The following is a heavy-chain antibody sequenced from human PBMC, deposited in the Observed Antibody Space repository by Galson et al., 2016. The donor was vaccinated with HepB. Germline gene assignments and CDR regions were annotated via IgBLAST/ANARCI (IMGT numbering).Heavy chain of an antibody. CDR3: ARDSGAFGEQWLSAFGS. J-gene: IGHJ3*02. CDR2: ISGSESTI. Sequence: SLRLSCATSGFTFSIYAMNWVRQAPGKGLEWVSYISGSESTIYYADSVKGRFTISRDNANTSLYLQMNSLRAEDTALYYCARDSGAFGEQWLSAFGSWGQGTMVTVSS. D-gene: IGHD6-19*01. V-gene: IGHV3-48*01. CDR1: GFTFSIYA.